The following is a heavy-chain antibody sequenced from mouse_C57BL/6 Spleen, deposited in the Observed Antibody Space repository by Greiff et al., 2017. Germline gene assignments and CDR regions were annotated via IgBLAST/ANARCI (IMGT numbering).Heavy chain of an antibody. CDR1: GYAFSSYW. D-gene: IGHD2-3*01. CDR2: IYPGDGDT. CDR3: ASNTYLFFYAMDD. V-gene: IGHV1-80*01. Sequence: QVQLQQSGAELVKPGASVKISCKASGYAFSSYWMNWVKQRPGQGLEWIGQIYPGDGDTNYNGNFKGKATLTAAKSSSTAYMQLSSLTSEDSAVYFCASNTYLFFYAMDDWGQGTSVTVSS. J-gene: IGHJ4*01.